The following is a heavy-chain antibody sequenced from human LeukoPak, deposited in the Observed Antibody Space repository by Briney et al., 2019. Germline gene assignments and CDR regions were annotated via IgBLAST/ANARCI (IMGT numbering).Heavy chain of an antibody. D-gene: IGHD3-10*01. CDR2: IRGSGGTT. V-gene: IGHV3-23*01. J-gene: IGHJ3*02. CDR3: ARREYYGDAFDI. CDR1: GFTFSSYA. Sequence: GGSLRLSCAASGFTFSSYAMSWVRQAPGKGLEWVSLIRGSGGTTYYADSVKGRFTISRDNSKNTLYLQMNSLRAEDTAVYYCARREYYGDAFDIWGQGTMVTVSS.